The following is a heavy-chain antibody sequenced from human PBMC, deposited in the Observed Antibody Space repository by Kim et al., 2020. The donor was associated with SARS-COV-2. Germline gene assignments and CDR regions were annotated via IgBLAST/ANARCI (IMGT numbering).Heavy chain of an antibody. D-gene: IGHD3-22*01. V-gene: IGHV3-23*01. CDR2: ISGSGGST. Sequence: GGSLRLSCAASGFTFSSYAMSWVRQAPGKGLEWVSAISGSGGSTYYADSVKGRFTISRDNSKNTLYLQMNSLRAEDTAVYYCAKDSIPYDSGYGMDVWGQGTTVTVSS. J-gene: IGHJ6*02. CDR3: AKDSIPYDSGYGMDV. CDR1: GFTFSSYA.